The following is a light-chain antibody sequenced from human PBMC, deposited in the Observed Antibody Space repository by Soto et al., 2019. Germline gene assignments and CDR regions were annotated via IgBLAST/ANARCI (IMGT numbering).Light chain of an antibody. CDR3: QQYNSDPWT. CDR2: KAS. V-gene: IGKV1-5*03. CDR1: QSISSW. J-gene: IGKJ1*01. Sequence: DIQMTQSPSTLSASVGDRVTITCRASQSISSWLAWYQQKPGKAPKLLIYKASSLESGVPSRFSGSGSGTEFTLPISSLQPDDFATYYCQQYNSDPWTFGEGNKVEIK.